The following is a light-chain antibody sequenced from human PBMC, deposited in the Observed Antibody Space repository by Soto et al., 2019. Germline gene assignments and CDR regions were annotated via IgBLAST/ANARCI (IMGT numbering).Light chain of an antibody. V-gene: IGLV1-44*01. Sequence: QSVLTQPPSASGTPGQRVTISCSGSSSNIGSNTIHWYQQLPGTAPKLLIDSNNRRPSGVPDRFSSSMSGTSASLAISGLQSEDEADYYCAAWDDSLNGPVFGGGTKVTVL. CDR3: AAWDDSLNGPV. CDR2: SNN. J-gene: IGLJ3*02. CDR1: SSNIGSNT.